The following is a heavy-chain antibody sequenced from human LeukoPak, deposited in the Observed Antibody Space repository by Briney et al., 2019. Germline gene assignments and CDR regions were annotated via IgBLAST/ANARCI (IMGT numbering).Heavy chain of an antibody. CDR2: INPNSGGS. V-gene: IGHV1-2*02. J-gene: IGHJ6*03. Sequence: ASVKVSCKASGYTFTGYYMHWVRQAPGQGLEWMGWINPNSGGSNYAQKFQGRVTMTRDTSISTAYMELSRLRSDDTAVYYCARVVAAAGTWVPYYYYMDVWGKGTAVTVSS. CDR1: GYTFTGYY. CDR3: ARVVAAAGTWVPYYYYMDV. D-gene: IGHD6-13*01.